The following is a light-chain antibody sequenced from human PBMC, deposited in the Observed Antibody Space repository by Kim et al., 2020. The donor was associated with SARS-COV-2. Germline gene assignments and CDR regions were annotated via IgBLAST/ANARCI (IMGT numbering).Light chain of an antibody. CDR3: QHYSTYSSWT. CDR1: QSINIW. J-gene: IGKJ1*01. Sequence: SIGDRVTIPCRASQSINIWLAWYQQKPGKAPNLLISKASSLESGVPSRFSGSGSGTDFTLTISSLQPDDFATYFCQHYSTYSSWTFGQGTKVDIK. V-gene: IGKV1-5*03. CDR2: KAS.